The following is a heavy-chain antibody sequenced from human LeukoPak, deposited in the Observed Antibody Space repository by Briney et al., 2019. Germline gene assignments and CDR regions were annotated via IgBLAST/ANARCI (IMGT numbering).Heavy chain of an antibody. CDR2: INHSGST. Sequence: SETLSLTCAVYGGSFSGYYWSWIRQPPGKGLEWIGEINHSGSTNYNPSLKSRVTISVDTSKNQFSLKLSSVTAADTAVYYCARGPVYCSGGSCYSRGHFFDYWGQGTLVTVSS. CDR3: ARGPVYCSGGSCYSRGHFFDY. D-gene: IGHD2-15*01. J-gene: IGHJ4*02. CDR1: GGSFSGYY. V-gene: IGHV4-34*01.